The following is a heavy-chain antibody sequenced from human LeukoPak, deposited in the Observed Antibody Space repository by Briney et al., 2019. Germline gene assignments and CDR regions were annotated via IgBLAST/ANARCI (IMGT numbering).Heavy chain of an antibody. D-gene: IGHD3-16*02. Sequence: TGGSLRLSCAASGFTFTKYALNWVRQAPGKGLEWVSSISSSSSYIYYADSVKGRFTISRDNAKNSLYLQMNSLRAEDTAVYYCARYAESYYFDYWGQGTLVTVSS. CDR2: ISSSSSYI. V-gene: IGHV3-21*01. CDR3: ARYAESYYFDY. J-gene: IGHJ4*02. CDR1: GFTFTKYA.